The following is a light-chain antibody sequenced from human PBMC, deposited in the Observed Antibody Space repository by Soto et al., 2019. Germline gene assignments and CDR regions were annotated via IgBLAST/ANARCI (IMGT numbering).Light chain of an antibody. CDR1: QTILYSSNNRND. CDR2: WAS. J-gene: IGKJ1*01. CDR3: QQYYSTWWT. Sequence: DVVMSHSPASLAVSLGERATINCKWAQTILYSSNNRNDLAWYQLKPGQPPKLLVYWASTRESGVPDRFSGSGSGTDFTLTISSLQAEDVAVYYCQQYYSTWWTFGQGTKVDIK. V-gene: IGKV4-1*01.